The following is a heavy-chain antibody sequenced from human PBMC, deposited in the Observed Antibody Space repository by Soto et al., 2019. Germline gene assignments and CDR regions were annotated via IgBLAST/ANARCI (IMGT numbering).Heavy chain of an antibody. CDR3: ARGPRGWYGFDY. V-gene: IGHV3-74*01. CDR1: GFTFSKNW. Sequence: EVQLVESGGGLVQPGGSLRLSCADSGFTFSKNWMHWVRRAPGKGLEWVSRMSSDGSTTNYADSVKGRFTISRDNAKNTLYLQMNSLSGEDTAVYYCARGPRGWYGFDYWGQGTLVTVSS. CDR2: MSSDGSTT. J-gene: IGHJ4*02. D-gene: IGHD6-19*01.